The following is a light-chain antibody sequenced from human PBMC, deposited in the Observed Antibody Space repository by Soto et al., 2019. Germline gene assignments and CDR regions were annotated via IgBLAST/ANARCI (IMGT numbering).Light chain of an antibody. CDR1: QTVSSNY. CDR2: GAS. Sequence: LSCLASQTVSSNYLAWYQQRPGQSPRLIIYGASSRATGIPDRFSGSGSGTDFTLTISRLEPEDFAVYYCQQYGSSPRTFGQGTKVDIK. J-gene: IGKJ1*01. V-gene: IGKV3-20*01. CDR3: QQYGSSPRT.